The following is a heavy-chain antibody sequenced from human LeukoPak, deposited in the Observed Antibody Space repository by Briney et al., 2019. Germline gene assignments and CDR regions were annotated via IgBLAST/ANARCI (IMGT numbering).Heavy chain of an antibody. CDR1: GFTFSSYG. D-gene: IGHD1-1*01. V-gene: IGHV3-30*02. J-gene: IGHJ4*02. CDR3: ARGGTTVDY. CDR2: IRYDGSNE. Sequence: GGSLRLSCAASGFTFSSYGMHWVRQAPGKGLEWVSFIRYDGSNEYYADSVKGRFTISRDNAKSSLYLQMNSLRVEDTAMYYCARGGTTVDYWGQGTLVTVSS.